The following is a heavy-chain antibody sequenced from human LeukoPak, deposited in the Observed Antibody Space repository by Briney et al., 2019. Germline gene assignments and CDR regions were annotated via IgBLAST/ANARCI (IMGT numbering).Heavy chain of an antibody. D-gene: IGHD3-10*01. CDR2: IYYSGST. V-gene: IGHV4-39*01. Sequence: PSETLSLTCTVSGGSIRGSVYYWGWIRQPPGRGLEWIASIYYSGSTYYNPSLKSRVTISEDSSKNQFSLKLTSVTAADTAVYYCARGALWFGELRWGQGTLVTVSS. CDR3: ARGALWFGELR. J-gene: IGHJ4*02. CDR1: GGSIRGSVYY.